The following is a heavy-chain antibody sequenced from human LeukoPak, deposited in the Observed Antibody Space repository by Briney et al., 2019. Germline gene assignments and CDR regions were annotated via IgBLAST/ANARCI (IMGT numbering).Heavy chain of an antibody. V-gene: IGHV1-2*02. D-gene: IGHD2-15*01. J-gene: IGHJ2*01. CDR2: IDPKSGDT. CDR3: AKEADIVSFDL. CDR1: GDTFTGNH. Sequence: ASLKVSCKASGDTFTGNHVHWVRHAPGQGLEWMGWIDPKSGDTMYAQKFQDRVTMTSDTSINTAYMELSGLRSDDTAVYFCAKEADIVSFDLWGRGTLVTVSS.